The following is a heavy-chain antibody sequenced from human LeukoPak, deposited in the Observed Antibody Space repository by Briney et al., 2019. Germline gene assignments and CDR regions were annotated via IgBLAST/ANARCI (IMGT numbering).Heavy chain of an antibody. J-gene: IGHJ4*02. V-gene: IGHV4-30-2*01. CDR2: IYHSGST. D-gene: IGHD1-26*01. Sequence: SETLSLTCNVSGGSISSGGYYRSWIRQPPGKGLEWIGYIYHSGSTYYNPSLKSRVTISVDRSKNQFSLKLSSVTAADTAVYYCASGTYSGSYYVYWGQGTLVTVSS. CDR3: ASGTYSGSYYVY. CDR1: GGSISSGGYY.